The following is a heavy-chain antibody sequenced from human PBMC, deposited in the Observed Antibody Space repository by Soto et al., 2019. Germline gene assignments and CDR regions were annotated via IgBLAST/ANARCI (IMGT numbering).Heavy chain of an antibody. D-gene: IGHD3-22*01. J-gene: IGHJ4*02. V-gene: IGHV1-2*02. CDR2: INPNSGGT. CDR1: GYTFTGYY. Sequence: QVQLVQSGAEVKKPGASVKVSCKASGYTFTGYYMHWVRQAPGQGLEWMGWINPNSGGTNYAQKFQGRVTMTRDTSISTAYMELSRLRSDDTAVYYCARKMYYYDSSGYYYLFDYWGQGTLVTVSS. CDR3: ARKMYYYDSSGYYYLFDY.